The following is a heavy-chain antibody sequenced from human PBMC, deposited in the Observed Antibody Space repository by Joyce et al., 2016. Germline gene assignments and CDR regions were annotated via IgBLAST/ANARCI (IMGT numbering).Heavy chain of an antibody. CDR1: GYTFINYY. Sequence: QVQLVQSGAEVKKPGASVKVSCKASGYTFINYYIHWVRQAPGQGLEWMGWSNPSSGATKYAQKVQGWVTMTRDTSITTAYMELNSLKSDDTAVYYCARGGLRRGSGHKELSEIDYWGQGTLVTVSS. V-gene: IGHV1-2*04. CDR3: ARGGLRRGSGHKELSEIDY. CDR2: SNPSSGAT. D-gene: IGHD6-19*01. J-gene: IGHJ4*02.